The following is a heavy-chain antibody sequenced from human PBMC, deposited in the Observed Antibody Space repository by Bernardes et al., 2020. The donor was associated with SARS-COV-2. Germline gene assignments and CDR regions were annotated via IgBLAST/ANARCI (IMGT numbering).Heavy chain of an antibody. Sequence: GESLKLSFKGSDYTFTNYWIGWVRQMPGKGLEWMGIIYPGDSDTKYSPSFQGRVTISADKSVNTAYLQWSSLKASDTAIYYCARRRYGDFGVDVWGQGTTVTVSS. J-gene: IGHJ6*02. CDR2: IYPGDSDT. CDR3: ARRRYGDFGVDV. V-gene: IGHV5-51*01. D-gene: IGHD4-17*01. CDR1: DYTFTNYW.